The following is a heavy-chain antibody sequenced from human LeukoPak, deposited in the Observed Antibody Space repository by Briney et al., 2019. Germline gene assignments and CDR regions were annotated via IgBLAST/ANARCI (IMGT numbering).Heavy chain of an antibody. CDR1: GFTFSSYW. D-gene: IGHD3-3*01. J-gene: IGHJ4*02. CDR3: AIEGRAPTGEGLFDY. Sequence: GGSLRLSCAASGFTFSSYWMHWVRHAPGKGLVWVSRINSDGRSTSYADSVKGRFTISRDNAKNTLYLQMNSLRAEDTAVYYCAIEGRAPTGEGLFDYWGQGTLVTVSS. CDR2: INSDGRST. V-gene: IGHV3-74*01.